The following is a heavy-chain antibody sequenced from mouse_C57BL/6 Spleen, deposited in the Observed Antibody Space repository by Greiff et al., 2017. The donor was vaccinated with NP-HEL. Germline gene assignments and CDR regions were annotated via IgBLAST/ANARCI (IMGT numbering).Heavy chain of an antibody. J-gene: IGHJ2*01. CDR1: GYTFTSYW. CDR2: IHPSNSDT. V-gene: IGHV1-74*01. D-gene: IGHD1-1*01. Sequence: QVQLKQPGAELVKPGASVKVSCKASGYTFTSYWMHWVKQRPGQGLEWIGRIHPSNSDTNYNQKFKGKATLTVDKSSSTAYMQLSSLTSEDSAVYYCAIYLDYGSSYDYFDYWGQGTTLTVSS. CDR3: AIYLDYGSSYDYFDY.